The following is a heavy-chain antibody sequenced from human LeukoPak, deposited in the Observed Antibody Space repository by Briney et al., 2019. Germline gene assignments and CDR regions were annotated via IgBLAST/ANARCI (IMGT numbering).Heavy chain of an antibody. Sequence: GGSLRLSCAASGFTFSSYGMSWVRQAPGKGLEWVSAISGSGGSTYYADSVKGRFTISRDNSKNTLYLQMNSLRAEDTAVYYCAKARSGSYSHDAFDIWGRGTMVTVSS. CDR2: ISGSGGST. CDR1: GFTFSSYG. V-gene: IGHV3-23*01. CDR3: AKARSGSYSHDAFDI. J-gene: IGHJ3*02. D-gene: IGHD1-26*01.